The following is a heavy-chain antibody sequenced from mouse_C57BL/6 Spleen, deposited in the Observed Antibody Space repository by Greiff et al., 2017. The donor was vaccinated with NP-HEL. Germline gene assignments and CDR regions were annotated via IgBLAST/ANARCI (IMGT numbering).Heavy chain of an antibody. V-gene: IGHV1-19*01. J-gene: IGHJ4*01. CDR3: AREGIYYGYVYAMDY. D-gene: IGHD2-2*01. Sequence: EVKLVESGPVLVKPGASVKMSCKASGYTFTDYYMNWVKQSHGKSLEWIGVIYPYNGGTSYNQKFKGKATLTVDKSSSTAYMELNSLTSEDSAVYYCAREGIYYGYVYAMDYWGQGTSVTVSS. CDR1: GYTFTDYY. CDR2: IYPYNGGT.